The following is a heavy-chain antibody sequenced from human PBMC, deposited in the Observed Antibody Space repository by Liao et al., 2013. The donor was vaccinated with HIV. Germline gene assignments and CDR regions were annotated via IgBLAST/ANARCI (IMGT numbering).Heavy chain of an antibody. CDR2: INHSGST. CDR1: GGSFSGYY. J-gene: IGHJ4*02. D-gene: IGHD3-16*01. Sequence: QVQLQQWGAGLLKPSETLSLTCVVYGGSFSGYYWSWIRQPPGKGLEWIGEINHSGSTNYNPSLKSRVTISVDTSKNQFSLKLSSVTAADTAVYYCARGFRLRLGLVDYWGQGTLVTVSS. V-gene: IGHV4-34*01. CDR3: ARGFRLRLGLVDY.